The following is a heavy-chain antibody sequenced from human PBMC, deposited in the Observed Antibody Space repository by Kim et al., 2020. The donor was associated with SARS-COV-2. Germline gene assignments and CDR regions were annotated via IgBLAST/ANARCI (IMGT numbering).Heavy chain of an antibody. CDR2: IYYSGST. CDR1: GGSISSYY. J-gene: IGHJ6*02. CDR3: ASLLWFGERPTAGMDV. Sequence: SETLSLTCTVSGGSISSYYWSWIRQPPGKGLEWIGYIYYSGSTNYNPSLKSRVTISVDTSKNQFSLKLSSVTAADTAVYYCASLLWFGERPTAGMDVWGQGTTVTVSS. V-gene: IGHV4-59*01. D-gene: IGHD3-10*01.